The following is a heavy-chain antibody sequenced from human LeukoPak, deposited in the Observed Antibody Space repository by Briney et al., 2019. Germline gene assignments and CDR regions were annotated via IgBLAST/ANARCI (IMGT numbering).Heavy chain of an antibody. CDR3: ARDDGYCSSTSCYTLGGSAFDI. Sequence: GGSLRLSCAASGFTFSSYWMSWVRQAPGKGLEWVANIKQDGSEKYYVDSVKGRFTISRDNAKNSLYLQMNSLRAEDTAVYYCARDDGYCSSTSCYTLGGSAFDIWGQGTMVTVSS. CDR2: IKQDGSEK. V-gene: IGHV3-7*01. CDR1: GFTFSSYW. J-gene: IGHJ3*02. D-gene: IGHD2-2*02.